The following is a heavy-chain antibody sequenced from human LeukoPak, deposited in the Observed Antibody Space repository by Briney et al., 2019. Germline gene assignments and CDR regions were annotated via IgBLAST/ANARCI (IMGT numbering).Heavy chain of an antibody. CDR2: ISASGGST. CDR1: GFTFSSYA. CDR3: AKDHRSGWPCCFPY. J-gene: IGHJ4*02. Sequence: GGSLSLSCAASGFTFSSYAMSWVRQAPGKGLEWVSAISASGGSTYYADSVKGRFTISRDNSKNTPLLQMNRLRAEDTAVYYCAKDHRSGWPCCFPYWGQGTLVTVSS. V-gene: IGHV3-23*01. D-gene: IGHD3-3*01.